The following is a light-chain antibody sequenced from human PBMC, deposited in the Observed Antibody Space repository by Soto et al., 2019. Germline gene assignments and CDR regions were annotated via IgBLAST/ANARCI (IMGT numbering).Light chain of an antibody. CDR2: LNSDGSH. J-gene: IGLJ2*01. Sequence: QLVLTQSPSASASLGASVKLTCTLSSGHSSYAIAWHHQQPEKGPRYLMKLNSDGSHSKGDGIPDRFSGSSSGAERYLTISSLQSEDEADYYCQTWGTGMVFGGGTQLTVL. CDR1: SGHSSYA. V-gene: IGLV4-69*01. CDR3: QTWGTGMV.